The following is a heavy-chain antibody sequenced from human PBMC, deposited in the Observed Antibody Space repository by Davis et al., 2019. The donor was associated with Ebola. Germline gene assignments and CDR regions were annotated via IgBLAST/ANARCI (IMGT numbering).Heavy chain of an antibody. Sequence: ASVKVSCKASGYSFTSYDINWVRQATGQGLEWMGWMNPNSGNTGYAQKFQGRVTMTRNTSISTAYMELSSLRSEDTAVYYCAAGVLSTYYYGMDVWGQGTTVTVSS. V-gene: IGHV1-8*01. CDR3: AAGVLSTYYYGMDV. D-gene: IGHD3-9*01. CDR1: GYSFTSYD. CDR2: MNPNSGNT. J-gene: IGHJ6*02.